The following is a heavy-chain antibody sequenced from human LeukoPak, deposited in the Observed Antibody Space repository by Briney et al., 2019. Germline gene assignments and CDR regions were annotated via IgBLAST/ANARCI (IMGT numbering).Heavy chain of an antibody. D-gene: IGHD3-16*01. Sequence: SETLSLTCTVSVGSIGTHYCSWIRQPPGKGLEWIGYISNSGTTNYNPSLKSRLDMSADTSKNQFSLKLSSVTAADTAVYYCARHLGLARGSNWLDPWGQGTLVIVSS. V-gene: IGHV4-59*08. CDR3: ARHLGLARGSNWLDP. CDR1: VGSIGTHY. CDR2: ISNSGTT. J-gene: IGHJ5*02.